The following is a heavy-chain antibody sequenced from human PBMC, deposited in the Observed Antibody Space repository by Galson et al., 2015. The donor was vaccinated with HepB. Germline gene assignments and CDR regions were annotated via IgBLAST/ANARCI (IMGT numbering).Heavy chain of an antibody. Sequence: SLRLSCAAPGFTFSSYAMDWVRQAPGKGLEWVSTISGSGDRTYYTDPVKGRFTISRDNSENTLYLQMNGLRAEDTAVYYCTKRPRGSGSYYGEFDSWGQGTLVTVSS. D-gene: IGHD1-26*01. CDR1: GFTFSSYA. CDR3: TKRPRGSGSYYGEFDS. CDR2: ISGSGDRT. J-gene: IGHJ4*02. V-gene: IGHV3-23*01.